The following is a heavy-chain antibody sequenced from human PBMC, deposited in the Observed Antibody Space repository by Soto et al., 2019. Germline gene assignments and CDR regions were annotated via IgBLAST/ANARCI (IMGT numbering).Heavy chain of an antibody. CDR3: ARNDSSGLYYYYGMDV. CDR2: IYPGDSDT. D-gene: IGHD6-19*01. Sequence: GESRKISCKGSGYSFTSYWIGWVRQMPGKGLEWMGIIYPGDSDTRYSPSFQGQVTISADKSISTAYLQWSSLKASDTAMYYCARNDSSGLYYYYGMDVWGQGTRVTVSS. V-gene: IGHV5-51*01. J-gene: IGHJ6*02. CDR1: GYSFTSYW.